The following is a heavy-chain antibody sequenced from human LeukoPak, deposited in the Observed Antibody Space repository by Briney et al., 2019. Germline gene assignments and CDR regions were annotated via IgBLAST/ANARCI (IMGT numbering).Heavy chain of an antibody. Sequence: GASVKVSCKASGFTFTTYGISWVRQAPGQGPEWMGWISTYNGNINTDYAQKFQGRVTMTTDTSTSTAYMDLRSLRSDDTAVYYCARDKFFGRGWQSSFDYWGQGTLVTVSS. J-gene: IGHJ4*02. CDR2: ISTYNGNI. D-gene: IGHD3-16*01. CDR3: ARDKFFGRGWQSSFDY. CDR1: GFTFTTYG. V-gene: IGHV1-18*01.